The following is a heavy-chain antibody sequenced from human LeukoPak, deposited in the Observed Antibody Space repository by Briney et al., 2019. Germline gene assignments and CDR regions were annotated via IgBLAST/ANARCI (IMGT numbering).Heavy chain of an antibody. CDR1: GYTFTSYY. CDR2: INPSGGST. D-gene: IGHD1-26*01. V-gene: IGHV1-46*01. J-gene: IGHJ4*02. CDR3: ARDSGLDY. Sequence: ASVKVSCKASGYTFTSYYMHWVRQAPGQGLEWMGIINPSGGSTSYAQKFQGRVTITADKSTSTAYMELSSLRSEDTAVYYCARDSGLDYWGQGTLVTVSS.